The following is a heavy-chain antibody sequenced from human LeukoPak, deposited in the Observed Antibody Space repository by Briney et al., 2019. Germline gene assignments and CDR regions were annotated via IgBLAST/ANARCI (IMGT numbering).Heavy chain of an antibody. CDR2: ISSNGGST. D-gene: IGHD4-23*01. V-gene: IGHV3-64*01. CDR3: AGDYGGNPGAFDI. Sequence: GGSLRLSRAASGFTFSSYAMHWVRQAPGKGLEYVSSISSNGGSTYYANSVKGRFTISRDNSKNTLYLQMCSLRAEDMAVYYCAGDYGGNPGAFDIWGQGTMVTVSS. CDR1: GFTFSSYA. J-gene: IGHJ3*02.